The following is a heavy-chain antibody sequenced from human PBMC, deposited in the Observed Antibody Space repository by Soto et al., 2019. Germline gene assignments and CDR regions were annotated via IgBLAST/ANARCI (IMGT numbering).Heavy chain of an antibody. V-gene: IGHV1-2*02. D-gene: IGHD5-18*01. J-gene: IGHJ4*02. CDR3: ARGAEGIQLWSTIDY. Sequence: GASVKVSCKASGYTFTGYYMHWVRQAPGQGLEWMGWINPNSGGTNYAQKFQGRVTMTRDTSISTAYMELSRLRSDDTAVYYCARGAEGIQLWSTIDYWGQGTLVTVSS. CDR1: GYTFTGYY. CDR2: INPNSGGT.